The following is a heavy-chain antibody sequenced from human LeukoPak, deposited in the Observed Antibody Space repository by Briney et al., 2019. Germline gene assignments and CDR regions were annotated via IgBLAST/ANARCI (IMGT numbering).Heavy chain of an antibody. J-gene: IGHJ4*02. CDR1: DGSFSGYY. CDR2: INHSGST. D-gene: IGHD6-6*01. CDR3: ARIEYSSSIDY. V-gene: IGHV4-34*01. Sequence: SETLSLTCAAYDGSFSGYYWSWIRQPPGKGLEGIGEINHSGSTNYNPSLKSRVTISLDTSKSQFSLKVRYVTAADTAVYYCARIEYSSSIDYWGQGILVTVSS.